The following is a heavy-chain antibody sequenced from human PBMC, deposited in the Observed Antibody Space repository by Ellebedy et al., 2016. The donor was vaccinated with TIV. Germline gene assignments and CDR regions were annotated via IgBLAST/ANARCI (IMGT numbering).Heavy chain of an antibody. CDR2: IDLSDSDT. V-gene: IGHV5-51*01. D-gene: IGHD1-14*01. Sequence: GESLKISCQGSAYSFIHYWIVWVRQMPGRSLEWMGIIDLSDSDTRYSPSFQGKFTISADRSVTTAYLHFNSLTPSDTAVYYCSKLGHRATPDDSWGQGTLVTVSS. CDR3: SKLGHRATPDDS. CDR1: AYSFIHYW. J-gene: IGHJ4*02.